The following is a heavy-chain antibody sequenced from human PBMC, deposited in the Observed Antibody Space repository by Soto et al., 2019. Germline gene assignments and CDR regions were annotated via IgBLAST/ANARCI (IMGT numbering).Heavy chain of an antibody. CDR2: VSGYSGHS. CDR1: NETLTTYG. CDR3: ARDSSSSGYYYGMDV. J-gene: IGHJ6*02. D-gene: IGHD6-6*01. V-gene: IGHV1-18*01. Sequence: QVHLVQSGAEVKKPGASVKVSCKASNETLTTYGISWVRQAPGQGLEWMGWVSGYSGHSSSAQEFQDRVIMTTDTSTHTAYMVLRSLTSDDSAVYFCARDSSSSGYYYGMDVWGQGTTVTVSS.